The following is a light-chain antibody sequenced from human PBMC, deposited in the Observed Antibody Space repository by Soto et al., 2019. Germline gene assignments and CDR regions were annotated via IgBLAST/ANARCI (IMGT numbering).Light chain of an antibody. CDR2: DAS. Sequence: EIELTQSPATLSLSPGERATLSCRASQSVSSFFAWYQQKPGQSPRLLIYDASNRASGIPARFTGSGSGTDFTLTISRVEPEDSAVYYCQQRGNWWTFGQGTKVDIK. CDR3: QQRGNWWT. CDR1: QSVSSF. V-gene: IGKV3-11*01. J-gene: IGKJ1*01.